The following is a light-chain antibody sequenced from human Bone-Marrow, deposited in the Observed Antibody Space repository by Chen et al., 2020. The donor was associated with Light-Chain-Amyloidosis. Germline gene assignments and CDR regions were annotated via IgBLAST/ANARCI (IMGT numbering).Light chain of an antibody. V-gene: IGLV2-23*01. Sequence: QSALTQPASGSGSPGQSITISCTGVSSDVATYNLVSWYQQLPGKAPKLVIYGATTRPSGVSNRFSGSMSGRTASLTISGLQAEDEGDYYCCSYAGTSIPYVFGTGTKVTVL. CDR3: CSYAGTSIPYV. J-gene: IGLJ1*01. CDR2: GAT. CDR1: SSDVATYNL.